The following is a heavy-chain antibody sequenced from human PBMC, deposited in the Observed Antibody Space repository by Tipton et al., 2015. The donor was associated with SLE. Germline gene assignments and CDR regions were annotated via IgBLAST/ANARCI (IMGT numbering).Heavy chain of an antibody. CDR2: ISYDGSNK. CDR1: GFTLSSYG. V-gene: IGHV3-30*18. CDR3: AKDMYYDSSGSVDY. J-gene: IGHJ4*02. Sequence: RSLRLSCAASGFTLSSYGMHWVRQALGKGLEWVAVISYDGSNKYYADSVKGRFTISRDNSKNTLFLQMNSLRAEDTAVYYCAKDMYYDSSGSVDYWGQGTLVTVSS. D-gene: IGHD3-22*01.